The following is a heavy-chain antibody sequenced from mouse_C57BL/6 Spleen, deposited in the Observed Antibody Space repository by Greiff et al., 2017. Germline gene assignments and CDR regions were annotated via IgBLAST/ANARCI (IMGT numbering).Heavy chain of an antibody. Sequence: ESGPGLVKPSPSLSLSCSVTGYSITSGYYWNWIRQFPGNKLEWMGYIRYDGSNNYNPSLKNRISITRDTSKNQFFLKLNSFATEDTAIYACARNYGSSYGFAYWGQGTLVTVSA. D-gene: IGHD1-1*01. J-gene: IGHJ3*01. CDR3: ARNYGSSYGFAY. V-gene: IGHV3-6*01. CDR2: IRYDGSN. CDR1: GYSITSGYY.